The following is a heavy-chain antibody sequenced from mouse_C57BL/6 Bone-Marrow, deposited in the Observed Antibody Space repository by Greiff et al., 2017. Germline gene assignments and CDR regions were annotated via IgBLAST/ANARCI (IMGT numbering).Heavy chain of an antibody. CDR3: TKEKDSGSCGYFDY. J-gene: IGHJ2*01. CDR1: GYTFTSYW. V-gene: IGHV1-5*01. CDR2: IYPGNSDT. Sequence: DVQLQESGTVLARPGASVKMSCKTSGYTFTSYWMHWVKQRPGQGLEWIGAIYPGNSDTSYNQKFKGKAKLTAVTAASTAYMELSSLTNEDSAVYYCTKEKDSGSCGYFDYWGQGTTLTVSS. D-gene: IGHD2-2*01.